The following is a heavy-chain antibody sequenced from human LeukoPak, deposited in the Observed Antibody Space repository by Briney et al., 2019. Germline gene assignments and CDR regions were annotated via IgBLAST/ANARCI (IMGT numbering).Heavy chain of an antibody. Sequence: ASVTVSCKASGYTFTSYYMHWVRQAPGQGLEWMGIINPSGGSTSYAQKFQGRVTITRDTSASTAYMELSSLRSEDTAVYYCARKWYSSGWPLDYWGQGTLVTVSS. D-gene: IGHD6-19*01. CDR2: INPSGGST. CDR3: ARKWYSSGWPLDY. J-gene: IGHJ4*02. CDR1: GYTFTSYY. V-gene: IGHV1-46*01.